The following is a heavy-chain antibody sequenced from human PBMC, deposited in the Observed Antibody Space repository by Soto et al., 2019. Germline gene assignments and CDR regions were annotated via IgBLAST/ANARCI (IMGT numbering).Heavy chain of an antibody. CDR2: IVVGSGNT. Sequence: SVKVSCKASGFTFTSSAVQWVRQARGQRHEWIGWIVVGSGNTNYAQNFQGRVTITADEFTSTAYMELSSLRSEDTAVYYFARNYGSGSYSDLGWFDPWGQGTLVTVSS. CDR3: ARNYGSGSYSDLGWFDP. D-gene: IGHD3-10*01. V-gene: IGHV1-58*01. J-gene: IGHJ5*02. CDR1: GFTFTSSA.